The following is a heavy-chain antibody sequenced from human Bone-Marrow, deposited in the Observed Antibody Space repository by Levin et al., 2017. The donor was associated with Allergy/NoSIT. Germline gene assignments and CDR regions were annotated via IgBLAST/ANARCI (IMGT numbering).Heavy chain of an antibody. CDR1: GGSFSGGY. CDR2: GNHSGST. V-gene: IGHV4-34*01. D-gene: IGHD2-15*01. J-gene: IGHJ5*01. CDR3: ARGLDIVGVAAATNYNWFDS. Sequence: SETLSLTCAVYGGSFSGGYWNWTRQPPGKGLEWNWVGNHSGSTNYNQSPTIRVPISVDTSKNQFPLKLNSVTAADTAVYYCARGLDIVGVAAATNYNWFDSWGQGTLITVSS.